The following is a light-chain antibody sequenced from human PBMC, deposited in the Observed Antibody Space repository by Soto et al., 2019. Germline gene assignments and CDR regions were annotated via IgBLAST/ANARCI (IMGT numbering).Light chain of an antibody. J-gene: IGKJ1*01. CDR2: GAS. CDR1: QSVSSN. V-gene: IGKV3-15*01. Sequence: EIVMTQSPATLSLSPGERATLSCRASQSVSSNLAWYQQKPGQAPRLLIYGASTRATGIPARFSGSGSGTEFTLTISSLQSEDFAVYYCQQYGSSGTLGQGTKVDIK. CDR3: QQYGSSGT.